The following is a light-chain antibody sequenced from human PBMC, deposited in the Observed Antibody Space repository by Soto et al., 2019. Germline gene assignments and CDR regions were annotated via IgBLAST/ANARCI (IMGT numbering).Light chain of an antibody. CDR2: DAS. J-gene: IGKJ5*01. CDR1: QSVSSY. CDR3: QQRSNWPIT. V-gene: IGKV3-11*01. Sequence: EILMTQSPASLSVSPGERATLSCRASQSVSSYLAWYQQKPGQAPRLLIYDASNRATGIPARFSGSGSGTDFTLTISSLEPEDFAVYYCQQRSNWPITFGQGTRLET.